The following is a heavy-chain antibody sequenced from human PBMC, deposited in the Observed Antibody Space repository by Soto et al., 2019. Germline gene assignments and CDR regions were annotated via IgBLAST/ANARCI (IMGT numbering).Heavy chain of an antibody. V-gene: IGHV3-11*03. CDR1: GFTFSDYY. CDR2: ISSSSRYI. J-gene: IGHJ4*02. CDR3: ARSFFQQQVVPFDY. Sequence: GGSLRLSCAASGFTFSDYYMSWIRQAPGKGLEWVSYISSSSRYINYADSVKGRFTISRDNAKNSLYLQMNSLRAEDTAVYYCARSFFQQQVVPFDYWGQGTLVPVSS. D-gene: IGHD6-13*01.